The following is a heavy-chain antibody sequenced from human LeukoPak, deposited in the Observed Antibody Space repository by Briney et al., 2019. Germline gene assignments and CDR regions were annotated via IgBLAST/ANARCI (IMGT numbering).Heavy chain of an antibody. Sequence: GGSLRLSCAASGFTFRSYAMNWVRQAPGKGLEWVSAISGSGDSTYYADSVKGRFTISRDNSKNTLYLQMNSLRAEDTAVYYCARPPTGYGGNSPFDYWGQGTLVTVSS. CDR3: ARPPTGYGGNSPFDY. V-gene: IGHV3-23*01. D-gene: IGHD4-23*01. J-gene: IGHJ4*02. CDR2: ISGSGDST. CDR1: GFTFRSYA.